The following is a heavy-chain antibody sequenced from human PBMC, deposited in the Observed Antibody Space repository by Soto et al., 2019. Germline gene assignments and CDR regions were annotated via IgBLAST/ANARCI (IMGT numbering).Heavy chain of an antibody. Sequence: QVQLVQSGAEVKKPGSSVKVSCKASGGTFSSYTISWVRQAPGQGLEWMGRIIPILGIANYAQKFQGRVKITADKSTSTAYMEPRSLRSGETAVYYCARDQSIVVVPAATGDGMDVWGQGTTVTVSS. V-gene: IGHV1-69*08. CDR3: ARDQSIVVVPAATGDGMDV. J-gene: IGHJ6*02. D-gene: IGHD2-2*01. CDR1: GGTFSSYT. CDR2: IIPILGIA.